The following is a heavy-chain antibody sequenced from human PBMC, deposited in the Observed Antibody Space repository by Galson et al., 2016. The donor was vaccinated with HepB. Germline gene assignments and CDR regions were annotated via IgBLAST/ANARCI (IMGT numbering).Heavy chain of an antibody. Sequence: SLRLSCAASGFTFSSYGMHWVRQAPGKGLEWVAVISYDSTNEYYADSVKGRFTVSRDDSKNTLYLQMNTLRPENTAVYYCARDQKYSGTDFYYAMDVWGKGATVTVSS. CDR1: GFTFSSYG. CDR3: ARDQKYSGTDFYYAMDV. CDR2: ISYDSTNE. D-gene: IGHD5-12*01. J-gene: IGHJ6*04. V-gene: IGHV3-30*03.